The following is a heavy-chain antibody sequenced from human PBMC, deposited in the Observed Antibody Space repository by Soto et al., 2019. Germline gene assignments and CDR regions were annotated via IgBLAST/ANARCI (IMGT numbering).Heavy chain of an antibody. Sequence: QVQLQQWGPGLVKPSETMSLTCTVSGISIDNYYCSWIRQSAGKGMEWIGRIYRSGTTNYNPSLKSRVTVSVDRSKSQFSLNVRTVTAADTAVYYCVRDVGGSGWFAPWGQGTLVTVS. V-gene: IGHV4-4*07. CDR1: GISIDNYY. J-gene: IGHJ5*02. CDR2: IYRSGTT. CDR3: VRDVGGSGWFAP.